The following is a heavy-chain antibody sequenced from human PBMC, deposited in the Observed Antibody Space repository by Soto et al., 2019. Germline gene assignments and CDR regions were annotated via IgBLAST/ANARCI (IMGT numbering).Heavy chain of an antibody. Sequence: SETLSLTCTVSGGSISSSSYYWGWLRQPLGKWLEWIGSIYYSGSTYYIPALKIRVTISVDTSKNQSSLKLMSVTAADTDVYYCARMYREKYNLGIDYRGQGTLVTVSS. D-gene: IGHD3-16*01. V-gene: IGHV4-39*01. CDR1: GGSISSSSYY. CDR2: IYYSGST. J-gene: IGHJ4*02. CDR3: ARMYREKYNLGIDY.